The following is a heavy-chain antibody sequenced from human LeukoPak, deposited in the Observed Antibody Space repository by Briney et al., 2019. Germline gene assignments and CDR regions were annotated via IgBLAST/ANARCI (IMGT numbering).Heavy chain of an antibody. J-gene: IGHJ4*02. D-gene: IGHD1-26*01. CDR3: ARALGSGYFDY. Sequence: GGSLRLSCAASGFIFSNYWMSWVRQAPGKGLEWVANIKQDGSEKYYVDSVKGRFTISRDNAKNSLYLQMNSLRAEDTAVYYCARALGSGYFDYWGQGTLVTVSS. CDR2: IKQDGSEK. CDR1: GFIFSNYW. V-gene: IGHV3-7*01.